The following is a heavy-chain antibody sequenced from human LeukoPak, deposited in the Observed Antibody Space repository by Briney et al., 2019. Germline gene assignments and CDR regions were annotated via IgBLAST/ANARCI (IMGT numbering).Heavy chain of an antibody. CDR2: IYYSGTT. CDR3: ARGRRDGYTLYYMDV. Sequence: SETLSLTCTVSGGSITSSSYYWGWIRQPPGKGLEWIGSIYYSGTTHYNPSLKSRVTISTDTSKNQFSLKLSSVTAADTAVYYCARGRRDGYTLYYMDVWGKGTKVTVSS. D-gene: IGHD5-24*01. CDR1: GGSITSSSYY. V-gene: IGHV4-39*07. J-gene: IGHJ6*03.